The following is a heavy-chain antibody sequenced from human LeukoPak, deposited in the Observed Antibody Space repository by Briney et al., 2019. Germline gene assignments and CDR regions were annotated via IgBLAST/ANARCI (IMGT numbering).Heavy chain of an antibody. J-gene: IGHJ4*02. V-gene: IGHV4-34*01. D-gene: IGHD4-17*01. CDR3: ARVSRDYGDPFDY. CDR2: INHSGST. CDR1: GGSFSGYY. Sequence: SETLSLTCAVYGGSFSGYYWSWIRQPPGKGLEWIGEINHSGSTNYNPSLKSRVTISVDTSKNQFSLKLSSVTAADTAVYYCARVSRDYGDPFDYWGQGTLVTVSS.